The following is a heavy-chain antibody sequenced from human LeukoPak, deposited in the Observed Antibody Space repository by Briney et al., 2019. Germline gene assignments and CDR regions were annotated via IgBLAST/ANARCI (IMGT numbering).Heavy chain of an antibody. Sequence: GGSLRLSCAASGFTVRRNYMSWVRQAPGKGLEWVSVIYSGDDTYYAGSVKGRFTISRDNSKNRLYLQMNSLRIEDTAVYYCVRLDDSNSRRPENDALDIWGQGTMVTVSS. J-gene: IGHJ3*02. CDR3: VRLDDSNSRRPENDALDI. CDR1: GFTVRRNY. CDR2: IYSGDDT. V-gene: IGHV3-66*02. D-gene: IGHD6-6*01.